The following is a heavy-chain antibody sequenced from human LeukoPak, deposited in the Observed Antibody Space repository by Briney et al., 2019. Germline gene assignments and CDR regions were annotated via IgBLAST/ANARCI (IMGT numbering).Heavy chain of an antibody. V-gene: IGHV3-21*01. Sequence: GGPLRLSCAASGFTFSSYSMNWVRQAPGKGLEWVSSISSSSSYIHYADSVKGRFTISRDNAKNSLYLQMNSLRAEDTAVYYCARDPGDYYDSSGYYLPPLDYWGQGTLVTVSS. CDR2: ISSSSSYI. D-gene: IGHD3-22*01. CDR3: ARDPGDYYDSSGYYLPPLDY. CDR1: GFTFSSYS. J-gene: IGHJ4*02.